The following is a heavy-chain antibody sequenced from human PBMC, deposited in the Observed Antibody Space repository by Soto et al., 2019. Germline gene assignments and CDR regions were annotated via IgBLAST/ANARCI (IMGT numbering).Heavy chain of an antibody. D-gene: IGHD3-16*02. V-gene: IGHV3-30*18. J-gene: IGHJ4*02. CDR1: GFSFSSFG. CDR3: AKALGELSPESYDY. CDR2: NSYDGSNK. Sequence: QVQLVESGGGVVQPGRSLRLSCAASGFSFSSFGMHWVRQAPCKGLAWVAFNSYDGSNKYYADSVKGRFTISRDSSEKTLYLQMNSLRPEDTAVYYCAKALGELSPESYDYWGQGTLVTVSS.